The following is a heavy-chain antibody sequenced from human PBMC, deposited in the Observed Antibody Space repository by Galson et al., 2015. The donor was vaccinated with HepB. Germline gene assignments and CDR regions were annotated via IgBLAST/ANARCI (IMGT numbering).Heavy chain of an antibody. V-gene: IGHV1-3*01. Sequence: SVKVSCKASGYTFTSYAMHWVRQAPGQRLEWMGWINAGNGNTKYSQKFQGRVTITRDTSASTAYMELSSLRSEDTAVYYCARVGGGGMKGVVVPAENYMDVWGKGTTVTVSS. D-gene: IGHD2-2*01. CDR3: ARVGGGGMKGVVVPAENYMDV. J-gene: IGHJ6*03. CDR2: INAGNGNT. CDR1: GYTFTSYA.